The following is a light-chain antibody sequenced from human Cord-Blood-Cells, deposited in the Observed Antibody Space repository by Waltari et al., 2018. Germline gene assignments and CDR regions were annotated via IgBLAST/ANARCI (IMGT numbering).Light chain of an antibody. CDR2: EGS. CDR3: FSYAVSSGVV. Sequence: QSALTQPASVSGSPGQSITISCTGTSSDVGSYNLVSWYQQHPGKAPKLMIYEGSKRPSGVSNRFSGSKSGNTASLTISGLQAEDEADYYCFSYAVSSGVVFGGGTKLTVL. J-gene: IGLJ2*01. V-gene: IGLV2-23*01. CDR1: SSDVGSYNL.